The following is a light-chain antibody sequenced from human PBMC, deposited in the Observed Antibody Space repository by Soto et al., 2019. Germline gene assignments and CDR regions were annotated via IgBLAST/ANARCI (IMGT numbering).Light chain of an antibody. CDR2: DVN. Sequence: QSALTQPRSVSGSPGQSVTISCTGTSSDVGGYNYVSWYQQHPGKAPKLLIFDVNKRPSGVPDRFSGSKSGNTASLTISGLQAEDEADYHCCSYAGSYSFYVFGTGTKLTVL. V-gene: IGLV2-11*01. J-gene: IGLJ1*01. CDR1: SSDVGGYNY. CDR3: CSYAGSYSFYV.